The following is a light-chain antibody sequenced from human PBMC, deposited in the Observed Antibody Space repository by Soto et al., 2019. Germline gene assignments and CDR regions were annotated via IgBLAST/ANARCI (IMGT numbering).Light chain of an antibody. V-gene: IGLV2-18*01. CDR1: SSDVGTYIS. Sequence: QSALTQPPSVSGSPGQSVSISCTGTSSDVGTYISVSWYQQPPGTAPKLIIYAVSNRPSGVPDRFSGSKSGNTASLTISGLQAEDDADYYCSLYISRSTSFVFGTGTKVTVL. J-gene: IGLJ1*01. CDR2: AVS. CDR3: SLYISRSTSFV.